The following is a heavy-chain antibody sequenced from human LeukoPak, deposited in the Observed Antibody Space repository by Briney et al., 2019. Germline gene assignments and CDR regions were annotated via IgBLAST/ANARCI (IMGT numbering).Heavy chain of an antibody. CDR1: GDSISSYY. CDR2: IYYSGST. Sequence: SETLSLTCTVSGDSISSYYWSWIRQPPGKGLEWIGYIYYSGSTNYNPSLKSRVTISVDTSKNQFSLKLSSVTAADTAVYYCAREAVLLWSGELLGWFDPWGQGTLVTVSS. J-gene: IGHJ5*02. D-gene: IGHD3-10*01. V-gene: IGHV4-59*12. CDR3: AREAVLLWSGELLGWFDP.